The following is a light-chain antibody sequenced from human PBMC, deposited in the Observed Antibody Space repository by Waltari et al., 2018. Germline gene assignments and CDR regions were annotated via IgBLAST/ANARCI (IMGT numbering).Light chain of an antibody. CDR3: SSYSSSTSLCV. V-gene: IGLV2-14*01. Sequence: QSALTQPASVSGSPGQSITISCTGTSHELGNFNSVSWYQQPPGKDPKLMIFEVTNRPSGISNRFSGSKSDNTAFLTIAGLQAEDEADYYCSSYSSSTSLCVFGTGTKVNVL. CDR2: EVT. J-gene: IGLJ1*01. CDR1: SHELGNFNS.